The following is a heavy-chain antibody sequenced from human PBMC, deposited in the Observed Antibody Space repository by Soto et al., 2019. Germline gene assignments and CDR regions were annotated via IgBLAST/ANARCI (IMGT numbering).Heavy chain of an antibody. Sequence: QVQLQQWGAGLLKPSETLSLTCAVYGGSFGGYHWTWIRQSPGKGLEWIGDIHQSGNTNYNPSLKSRVSISMDTSKNQFSLNLDSVTAADTAVYFCARDFAYFDSWGQGTLVTVSS. CDR1: GGSFGGYH. D-gene: IGHD3-3*01. J-gene: IGHJ4*02. CDR2: IHQSGNT. CDR3: ARDFAYFDS. V-gene: IGHV4-34*02.